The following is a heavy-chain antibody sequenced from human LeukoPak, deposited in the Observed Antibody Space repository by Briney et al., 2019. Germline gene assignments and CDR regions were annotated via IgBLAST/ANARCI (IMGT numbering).Heavy chain of an antibody. J-gene: IGHJ4*02. CDR3: AKGAGNFDWSYHDY. Sequence: GGSLRLSCAASRFTFSSYAMSWVRQAPGKGLEWGSAISGSGGTTYNADSVKGRFTISRDNSKNTLYLQLNSLRAEDTAVYYCAKGAGNFDWSYHDYWGQGTLVTVSS. CDR1: RFTFSSYA. D-gene: IGHD3-9*01. CDR2: ISGSGGTT. V-gene: IGHV3-23*01.